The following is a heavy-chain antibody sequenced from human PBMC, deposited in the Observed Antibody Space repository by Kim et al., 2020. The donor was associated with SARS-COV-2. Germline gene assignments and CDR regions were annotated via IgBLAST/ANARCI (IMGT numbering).Heavy chain of an antibody. D-gene: IGHD6-13*01. Sequence: GGSLRLSCAASGFTFSDYAMNWVRQAPGKGLEWVSSLNSGAASTYYAGSVKGRFTISRDNSKNTLYLQMNGLRVEDTALYYCAKGASSNWYPYYFDSWGQGTLVTVSS. CDR2: LNSGAAST. CDR3: AKGASSNWYPYYFDS. CDR1: GFTFSDYA. V-gene: IGHV3-23*01. J-gene: IGHJ4*02.